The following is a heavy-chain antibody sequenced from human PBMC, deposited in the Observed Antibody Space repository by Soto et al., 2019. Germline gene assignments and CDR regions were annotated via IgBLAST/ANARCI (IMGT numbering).Heavy chain of an antibody. Sequence: PGGSLRLSCAASGFTFSSYGMHWVRQAPGKGLEWVAVISYDGSNKYYADSVKGRLTISRDNSKNTLYLQMNSLRAEDTAVYYCAKDRGAAAGTTLDYWGQGTLVTVSS. J-gene: IGHJ4*02. V-gene: IGHV3-30*18. CDR2: ISYDGSNK. CDR3: AKDRGAAAGTTLDY. CDR1: GFTFSSYG. D-gene: IGHD6-13*01.